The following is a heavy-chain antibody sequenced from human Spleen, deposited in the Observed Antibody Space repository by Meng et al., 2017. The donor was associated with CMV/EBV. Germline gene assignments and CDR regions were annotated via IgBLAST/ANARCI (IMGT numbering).Heavy chain of an antibody. D-gene: IGHD4-23*01. CDR2: VHYSGST. J-gene: IGHJ4*02. V-gene: IGHV4-59*01. Sequence: SETLSLTCSVSGGSINGYYWSWVRQSPGKGLEWIGYVHYSGSTNYSPSLKRRVAISVDTSKNQFSLSLTSMTAADTAVYYCAREWGGDYGGNSGYFDYWGQGTLVTVSS. CDR3: AREWGGDYGGNSGYFDY. CDR1: GGSINGYY.